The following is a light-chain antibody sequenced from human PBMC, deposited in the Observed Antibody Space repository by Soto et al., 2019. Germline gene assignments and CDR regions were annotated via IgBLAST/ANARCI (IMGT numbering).Light chain of an antibody. J-gene: IGLJ2*01. CDR3: SSYTSSSTLV. CDR2: EVS. V-gene: IGLV2-14*01. CDR1: SSDVGGYNY. Sequence: QSALTQPASVSGSPGQSIIISCTGTSSDVGGYNYVSWYQHHPGKAPKLMIYEVSNRPSGVSNRFSGSKSGNTASLTISGLQGEDEADYYCSSYTSSSTLVFGGGTKVTVL.